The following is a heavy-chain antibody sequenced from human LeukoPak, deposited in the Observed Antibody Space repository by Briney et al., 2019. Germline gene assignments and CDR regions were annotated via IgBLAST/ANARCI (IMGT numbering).Heavy chain of an antibody. V-gene: IGHV4-30-2*01. Sequence: PSETLSLTCTVSGGSISSGGYYWSWIRQHPGKGLEWIGYIYHSGSTYYNPSLKSRVTISVDRSKNQFSLKLSSVTAADTAVYYCARGWYYYDSSGFADAFDIWGQGTMVTVSS. CDR1: GGSISSGGYY. J-gene: IGHJ3*02. CDR2: IYHSGST. CDR3: ARGWYYYDSSGFADAFDI. D-gene: IGHD3-22*01.